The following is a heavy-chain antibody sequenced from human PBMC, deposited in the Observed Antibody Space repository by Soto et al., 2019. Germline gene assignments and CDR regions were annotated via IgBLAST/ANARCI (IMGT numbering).Heavy chain of an antibody. V-gene: IGHV4-59*01. CDR3: ARGGYCSGGSCSSIFDY. D-gene: IGHD2-15*01. J-gene: IGHJ4*02. CDR1: GGSISSYY. CDR2: IYYSGST. Sequence: SETLSLTCTVSGGSISSYYWSWIRQPPGKGLEWIGYIYYSGSTNYNPSLKSRVTISVDTSKNQFSLKLSSVTAADTAVYYCARGGYCSGGSCSSIFDYWGQGTLVTVSS.